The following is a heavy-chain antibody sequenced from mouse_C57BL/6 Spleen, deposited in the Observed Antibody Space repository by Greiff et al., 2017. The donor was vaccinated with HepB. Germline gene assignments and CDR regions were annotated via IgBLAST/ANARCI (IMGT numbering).Heavy chain of an antibody. CDR3: ASSVSGVPDV. CDR2: ISSGSSTI. CDR1: GFTFSDYG. Sequence: EVQVVASGGGLVKPGGSLKLSCAASGFTFSDYGMQWVRQAPEKGLEWVAYISSGSSTIYYADTVKGRFTISRDNAKNTLFLQMTSLRSEDTAMYYWASSVSGVPDVWCTGTAVTVAS. J-gene: IGHJ1*03. V-gene: IGHV5-17*01. D-gene: IGHD3-1*01.